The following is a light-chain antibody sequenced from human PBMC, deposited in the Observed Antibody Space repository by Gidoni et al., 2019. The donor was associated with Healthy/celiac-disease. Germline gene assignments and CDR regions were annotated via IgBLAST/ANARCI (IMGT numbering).Light chain of an antibody. Sequence: DIPMPQSPSTLSASVGDRVTITCRASQGISIWLAWYQQKPGKAPKLLIYKASSLERGVPSRFSGSGSGTEFTFTISSLQPDDFATYYCQQDNSYPWTFGQGTKVEIK. CDR2: KAS. CDR1: QGISIW. CDR3: QQDNSYPWT. V-gene: IGKV1-5*03. J-gene: IGKJ1*01.